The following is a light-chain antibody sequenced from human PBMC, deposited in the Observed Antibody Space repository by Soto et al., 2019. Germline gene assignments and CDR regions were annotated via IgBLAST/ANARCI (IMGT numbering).Light chain of an antibody. J-gene: IGKJ3*01. CDR2: DAS. Sequence: EIVLTQSPSTLSLSPGERATLSCRASQSVSSYLAWYQQKPGQAPRLLIYDASNRPNGIPARFSGSGSGTDFTLTISSLEPEDFAVYYCQQRSNWPLTFGPGTKVDIK. CDR3: QQRSNWPLT. CDR1: QSVSSY. V-gene: IGKV3-11*01.